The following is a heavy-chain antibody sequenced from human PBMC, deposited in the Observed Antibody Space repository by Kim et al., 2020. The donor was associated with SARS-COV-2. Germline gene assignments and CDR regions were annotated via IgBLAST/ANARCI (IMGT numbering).Heavy chain of an antibody. J-gene: IGHJ4*02. D-gene: IGHD3-22*01. Sequence: SETLSLTCTVSGDSMSSYYWSWTRQPPGKGLEWIGYISYSGSTNYNPSLRSRVTISLDTSERQFSLELTSVTAADTAIYYCARGVSHYDVWLWGQGTLVTVSS. CDR2: ISYSGST. CDR3: ARGVSHYDVWL. CDR1: GDSMSSYY. V-gene: IGHV4-59*12.